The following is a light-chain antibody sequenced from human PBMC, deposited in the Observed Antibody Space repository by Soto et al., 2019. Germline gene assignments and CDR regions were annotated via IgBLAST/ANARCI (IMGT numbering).Light chain of an antibody. CDR1: SSNFGAGND. J-gene: IGLJ1*01. CDR2: GNN. CDR3: QSYDSSLRGYV. V-gene: IGLV1-40*01. Sequence: QPVLTQPPSVSGAPGQRVTISCTGSSSNFGAGNDVQWYQQLPGTAPKLLIFGNNNRPSGVPDRFSGSKSGTSASLAISGLQAEDEADYYCQSYDSSLRGYVFGTGTKLTVL.